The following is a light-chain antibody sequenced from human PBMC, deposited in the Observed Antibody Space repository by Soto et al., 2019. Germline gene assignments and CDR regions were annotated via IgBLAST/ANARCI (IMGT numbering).Light chain of an antibody. J-gene: IGLJ3*02. CDR2: NNH. V-gene: IGLV1-47*02. Sequence: QSVLTQPPSASGTPGQRVTISCSGGNSNIGSNYVYWYRQLPGTAPQLLIYNNHQRPSGVPDRLSASKSGSSASLDVSGLRSEDGADYFCAAWDASLSCWVFGGGTKVTVL. CDR3: AAWDASLSCWV. CDR1: NSNIGSNY.